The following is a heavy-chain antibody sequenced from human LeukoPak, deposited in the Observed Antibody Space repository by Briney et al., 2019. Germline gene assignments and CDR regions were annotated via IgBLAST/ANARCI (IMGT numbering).Heavy chain of an antibody. V-gene: IGHV3-53*01. CDR1: GFTFSIDS. CDR2: IYSAGDT. D-gene: IGHD1-1*01. Sequence: PGGSLRLSGAASGFTFSIDSMNWVRQAPGKGLEWVSVIYSAGDTYYTDSVKGRFTISRDNSQNTVYLQMNSLRAGDTAVYYCARDLNAQSRAFDIWGRGTMVTVSS. CDR3: ARDLNAQSRAFDI. J-gene: IGHJ3*02.